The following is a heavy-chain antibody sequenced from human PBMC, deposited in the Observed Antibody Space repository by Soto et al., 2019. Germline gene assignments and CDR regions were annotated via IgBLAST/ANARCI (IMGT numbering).Heavy chain of an antibody. D-gene: IGHD4-17*01. CDR3: ARETYGDYVGYFGP. CDR2: TYHNGNP. CDR1: GDTFRTGGYS. Sequence: QLQLQESGSRLVKSSETLSLTCGVSGDTFRTGGYSCAWLRQTPGKALVRIGHTYHNGNPYYNLSLKSRFIISVDRSKIQFYLKGSSVTAADTAVYYCARETYGDYVGYFGPWAQGTPVTVSS. V-gene: IGHV4-30-2*01. J-gene: IGHJ5*02.